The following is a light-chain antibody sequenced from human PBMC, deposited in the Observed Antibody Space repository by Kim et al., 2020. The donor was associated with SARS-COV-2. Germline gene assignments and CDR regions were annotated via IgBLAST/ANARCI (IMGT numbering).Light chain of an antibody. CDR3: QAWDSSTHVV. CDR2: QDR. J-gene: IGLJ2*01. CDR1: TLGSKY. V-gene: IGLV3-1*01. Sequence: SYELTQPPSVSVSPGQTASITCSGDTLGSKYVCWYQHKPGQSPVLVIYQDRKRPSGIPERFSGSNSGNTATLTISGTQAVDEADYYCQAWDSSTHVVFGGGTQLTVL.